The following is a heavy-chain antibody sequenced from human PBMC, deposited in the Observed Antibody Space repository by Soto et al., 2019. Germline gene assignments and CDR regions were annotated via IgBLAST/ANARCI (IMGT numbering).Heavy chain of an antibody. CDR1: GDSINTDYY. CDR3: ARARLRAVYAFDI. D-gene: IGHD5-12*01. V-gene: IGHV4-31*11. J-gene: IGHJ3*02. CDR2: IYYSGST. Sequence: PSETLSLTCAVSGDSINTDYYWTWIRQRPGKGLEWIGYIYYSGSTYYSPSLKSRLSISLDTSKNQFSLRLSSVTAADTAMYYCARARLRAVYAFDIWGQGTMVTVSS.